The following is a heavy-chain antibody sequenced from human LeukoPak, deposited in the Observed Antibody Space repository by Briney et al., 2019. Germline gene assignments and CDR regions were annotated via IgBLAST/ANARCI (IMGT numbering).Heavy chain of an antibody. CDR1: GFTFSSYA. Sequence: GGSLRLSCAASGFTFSSYAMSWVRQAPGKGLEWVSAISGSGGSTYYADSVKGRFTISRDNSKNTLYLQMNSLRAEDTAVYYCAKDRGTGAPAATFFDYWRQGTLVTVSS. CDR3: AKDRGTGAPAATFFDY. V-gene: IGHV3-23*01. CDR2: ISGSGGST. D-gene: IGHD2-2*01. J-gene: IGHJ4*02.